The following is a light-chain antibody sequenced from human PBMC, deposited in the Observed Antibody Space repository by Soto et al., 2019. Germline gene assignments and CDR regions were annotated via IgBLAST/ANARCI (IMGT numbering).Light chain of an antibody. V-gene: IGLV2-8*01. CDR2: EVS. CDR1: SSDVGAYKY. CDR3: TSYVGSNIWV. J-gene: IGLJ3*02. Sequence: QSALTQPPSASGSPGQSVTISCTGTSSDVGAYKYVYWYQQYPDKAPKLMIYEVSKRPSGVPDRFSGSKSGNTASLTVSGLQAEDEADYYCTSYVGSNIWVFGGGTKLTVL.